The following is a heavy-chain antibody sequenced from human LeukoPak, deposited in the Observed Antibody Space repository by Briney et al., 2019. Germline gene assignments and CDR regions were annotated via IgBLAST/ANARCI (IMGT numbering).Heavy chain of an antibody. D-gene: IGHD1-26*01. J-gene: IGHJ6*02. V-gene: IGHV3-30*03. CDR3: ARGRGVGASGRTDYIGMDV. CDR2: ITNDASNK. Sequence: GRSLRLSCAASGFTFSSSGMHWVRQAPGKGLEWVASITNDASNKYYPDSARGRFTISRDNATKSLYLQMTSLRAEDTAVYYCARGRGVGASGRTDYIGMDVWGQGASVTVSS. CDR1: GFTFSSSG.